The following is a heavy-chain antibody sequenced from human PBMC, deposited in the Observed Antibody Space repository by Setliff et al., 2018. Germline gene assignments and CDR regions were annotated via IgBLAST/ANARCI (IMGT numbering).Heavy chain of an antibody. Sequence: SVKVSCKASGGTFSSYVISWVREAPGQGLEWMGGIIPMFGTNYAQKFQGRVTIIADESTSTAYMELSSLGSEDTAVYYCAGGQPLVRKYYYYMDVWGKGTTVTVSS. CDR3: AGGQPLVRKYYYYMDV. CDR2: IIPMFGT. D-gene: IGHD3-10*01. V-gene: IGHV1-69*13. CDR1: GGTFSSYV. J-gene: IGHJ6*03.